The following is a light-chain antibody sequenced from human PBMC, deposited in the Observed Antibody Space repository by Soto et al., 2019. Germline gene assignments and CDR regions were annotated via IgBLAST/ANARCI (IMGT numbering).Light chain of an antibody. Sequence: QSALTQPASVSGSPGQSITISCTGTSSDVGGYNYVSWYQQHPGNAPKLMIYDVSNRPSGVSNRFSGSKSGNTASLTISGLQAEDEADYYCCSYTSSSTPVVFGGGTKLTVL. CDR3: CSYTSSSTPVV. CDR2: DVS. V-gene: IGLV2-14*03. CDR1: SSDVGGYNY. J-gene: IGLJ2*01.